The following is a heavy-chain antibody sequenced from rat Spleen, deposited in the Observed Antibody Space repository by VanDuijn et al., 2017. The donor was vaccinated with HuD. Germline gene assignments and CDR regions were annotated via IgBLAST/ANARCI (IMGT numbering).Heavy chain of an antibody. V-gene: IGHV2-13*01. CDR1: GFSLSSYG. D-gene: IGHD1-5*01. J-gene: IGHJ2*01. CDR3: ARDRDGDFDY. CDR2: IWANGKT. Sequence: QVQLKESGPGLVQPSQTLSLTCTVSGFSLSSYGVLWVRQPPGKSLEWMGVIWANGKTNSNSALKSRLSISRDTSKSQVYLKMNSLQTEDTATYYCARDRDGDFDYWGQGVMVTVSS.